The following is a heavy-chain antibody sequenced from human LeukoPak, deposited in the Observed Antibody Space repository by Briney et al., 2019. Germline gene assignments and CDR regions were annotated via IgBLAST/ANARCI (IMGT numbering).Heavy chain of an antibody. J-gene: IGHJ4*02. Sequence: PSETLSLTCTVSGGSISSYYWSWIRQPAGKGLGWIGRIYTSGSTNYNPSLKSRVTMSVDTSKNPFSLKLTSVTAADTAVYYCARGGSSWSPFGYWGQGTLVTVSS. D-gene: IGHD6-13*01. CDR2: IYTSGST. CDR3: ARGGSSWSPFGY. V-gene: IGHV4-4*07. CDR1: GGSISSYY.